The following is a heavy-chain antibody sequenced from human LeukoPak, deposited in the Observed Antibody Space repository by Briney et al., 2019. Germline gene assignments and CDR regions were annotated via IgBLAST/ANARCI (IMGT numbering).Heavy chain of an antibody. D-gene: IGHD2-2*01. CDR3: AKDLPAAIHYYYGMDV. J-gene: IGHJ6*02. CDR2: ISGSGGST. V-gene: IGHV3-23*01. Sequence: GGSLRLSCAASGFTFSSYAMSWVRQAPGKGLEWVSAISGSGGSTYYADSVKGRFTISRDNSKNTLYLQTNSLRAEDTAVYYCAKDLPAAIHYYYGMDVWGQGTTVTVSS. CDR1: GFTFSSYA.